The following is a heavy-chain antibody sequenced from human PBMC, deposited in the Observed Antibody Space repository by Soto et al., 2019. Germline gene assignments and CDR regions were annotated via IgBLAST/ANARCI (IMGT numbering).Heavy chain of an antibody. CDR3: ARWRGLGEEYYYYYMDV. CDR1: GYTFTSYD. D-gene: IGHD3-16*01. CDR2: MNPNSGNT. J-gene: IGHJ6*03. V-gene: IGHV1-8*01. Sequence: GASVKVSCKASGYTFTSYDINWVRQATGQGLEWMGWMNPNSGNTGYAQKFQGRVTMTRNTSISTAYMELSSLRSEDTAVYYCARWRGLGEEYYYYYMDVWGKGTTVTVSS.